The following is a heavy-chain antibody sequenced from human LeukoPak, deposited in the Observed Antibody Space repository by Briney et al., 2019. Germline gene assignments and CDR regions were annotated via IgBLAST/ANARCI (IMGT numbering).Heavy chain of an antibody. Sequence: GGSLRLSCAASGFTFSSYAMSWVRQAPGKGLEWVSAISGDVRSTFYADSVKGRFTISRDNSKNTLSLQMNSLRAEDTAVYYCASEGYYDFWSGYYSHAFDIWGQGTMVTVSS. V-gene: IGHV3-23*01. D-gene: IGHD3-3*01. CDR3: ASEGYYDFWSGYYSHAFDI. J-gene: IGHJ3*02. CDR1: GFTFSSYA. CDR2: ISGDVRST.